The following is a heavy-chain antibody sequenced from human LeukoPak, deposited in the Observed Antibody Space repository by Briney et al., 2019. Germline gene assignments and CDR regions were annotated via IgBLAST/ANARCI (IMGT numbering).Heavy chain of an antibody. CDR1: GFTFSSYE. CDR3: ARSATGTRYFQH. CDR2: ISGSGSTI. V-gene: IGHV3-48*03. Sequence: GGSLRLSCAASGFTFSSYEMNWVRQAPGKGLEWVSYISGSGSTIYYADSVKGRFTISRDNAKISLYLQMNSPRAEDTAVYYCARSATGTRYFQHWGQGTLVTVSS. J-gene: IGHJ1*01. D-gene: IGHD1-7*01.